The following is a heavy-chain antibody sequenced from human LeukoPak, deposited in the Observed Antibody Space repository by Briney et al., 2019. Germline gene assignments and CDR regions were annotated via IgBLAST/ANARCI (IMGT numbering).Heavy chain of an antibody. CDR2: INHSGSI. V-gene: IGHV4-34*01. Sequence: SETLSLTCAVYGGSFSGYYWSWLRQPPGKGLEWIGEINHSGSINYNPSLKSRVTISVDTSKNQFSLKLSSVTAADTAVYYCARAKALGYCSSTSCYRAYYYYYMDVWGKGTTVTVSS. CDR1: GGSFSGYY. CDR3: ARAKALGYCSSTSCYRAYYYYYMDV. J-gene: IGHJ6*03. D-gene: IGHD2-2*01.